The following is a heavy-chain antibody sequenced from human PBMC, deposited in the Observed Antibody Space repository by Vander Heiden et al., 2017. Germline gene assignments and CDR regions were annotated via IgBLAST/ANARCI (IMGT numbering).Heavy chain of an antibody. Sequence: EVQLVESGGGLVQPGRSLRLSCAASGFTFDYYSMPWVRQAPGKGLEWVSGISWNSGSIGYADSVKGRFTISRDNAKNSLYLQMNSLRAEDTALYYCAKEGDIAVAGTSSDYWGQGTLVTVSS. D-gene: IGHD6-19*01. CDR3: AKEGDIAVAGTSSDY. CDR2: ISWNSGSI. CDR1: GFTFDYYS. V-gene: IGHV3-9*01. J-gene: IGHJ4*02.